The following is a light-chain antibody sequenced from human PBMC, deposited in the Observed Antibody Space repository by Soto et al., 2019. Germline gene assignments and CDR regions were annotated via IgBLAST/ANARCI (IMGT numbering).Light chain of an antibody. CDR3: QRYGSSPT. Sequence: EIVLRQSPGTLSLSRGERATLSCRASQRVTSIYLAWYQQKPGQAPTLLIYGASTRATGIPARFSGSGSGTDFTLTISRLEPEDFAVYYCQRYGSSPTFGEGTRLEI. CDR2: GAS. J-gene: IGKJ5*01. V-gene: IGKV3-20*01. CDR1: QRVTSIY.